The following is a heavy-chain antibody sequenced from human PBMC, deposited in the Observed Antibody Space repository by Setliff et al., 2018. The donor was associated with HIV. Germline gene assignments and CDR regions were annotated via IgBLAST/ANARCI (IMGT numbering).Heavy chain of an antibody. CDR1: GFTVSSNY. V-gene: IGHV3-66*01. CDR3: ARTISNYYDSSGYYGHYFDY. J-gene: IGHJ4*02. CDR2: IYSGGST. Sequence: TGGSLRLSCAVSGFTVSSNYMSWVRQAPGKGLEWVSVIYSGGSTYYADSVKGRFTISRDTSKNTLYLQMNSLRADDTAVYYCARTISNYYDSSGYYGHYFDYWGQGTLVTVSS. D-gene: IGHD3-22*01.